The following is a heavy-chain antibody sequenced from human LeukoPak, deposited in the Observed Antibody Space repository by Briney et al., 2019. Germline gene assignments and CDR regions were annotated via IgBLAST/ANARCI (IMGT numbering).Heavy chain of an antibody. Sequence: GGSLRLSCAASGFTFSSYWMHWVRQAPGKGLVWVSRINSDGYSTSYADSVKGRFTISRDNAKNTVYLQMNSLRAEDTAVYYCARDRRGYSGYDPGWFDPWGQGTLVTVSS. CDR1: GFTFSSYW. V-gene: IGHV3-74*01. J-gene: IGHJ5*02. CDR2: INSDGYST. CDR3: ARDRRGYSGYDPGWFDP. D-gene: IGHD5-12*01.